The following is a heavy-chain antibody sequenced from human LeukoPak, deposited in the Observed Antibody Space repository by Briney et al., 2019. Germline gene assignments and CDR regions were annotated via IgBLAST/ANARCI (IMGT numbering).Heavy chain of an antibody. V-gene: IGHV1-8*01. J-gene: IGHJ4*02. CDR2: MNPNSGNT. CDR1: GYTFTSND. CDR3: ARSRQLVNVYDY. D-gene: IGHD6-13*01. Sequence: PRASVKVSCKASGYTFTSNDINWLRQAPGQGPEWMGWMNPNSGNTGYAPNFQGRVSMTRDTSITTAYLELSSLRSEDTAVYFCARSRQLVNVYDYWGQGTLVTVSS.